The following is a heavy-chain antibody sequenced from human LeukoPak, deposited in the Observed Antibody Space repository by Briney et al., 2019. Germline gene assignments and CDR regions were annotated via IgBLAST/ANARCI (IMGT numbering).Heavy chain of an antibody. V-gene: IGHV4-31*03. CDR1: GGSISSGGYY. Sequence: SETLSLTCTVSGGSISSGGYYWSWIRQHPGKGLEWIGYIYYSGNTYYNPSLESRVTISVDTSKNQFSLKLSSVTAADTAVYYCARAYYDILTGYFHWYFDLWGRGTLVTVSS. D-gene: IGHD3-9*01. J-gene: IGHJ2*01. CDR3: ARAYYDILTGYFHWYFDL. CDR2: IYYSGNT.